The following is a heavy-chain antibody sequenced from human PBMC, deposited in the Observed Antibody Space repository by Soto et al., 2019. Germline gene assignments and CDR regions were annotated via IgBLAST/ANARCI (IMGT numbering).Heavy chain of an antibody. D-gene: IGHD6-6*01. V-gene: IGHV3-23*01. J-gene: IGHJ4*02. Sequence: EVQLLESGGGLVQPGGSLRLSCAASGFTFSNYDMTWVRQAPGKGLEWVSTISGSGDTTYYAASVRGRFTISRDNSKNTFYLQRNSLRADDTAVYYCAKLPLAARHTDYWGQGTLVTVSS. CDR3: AKLPLAARHTDY. CDR2: ISGSGDTT. CDR1: GFTFSNYD.